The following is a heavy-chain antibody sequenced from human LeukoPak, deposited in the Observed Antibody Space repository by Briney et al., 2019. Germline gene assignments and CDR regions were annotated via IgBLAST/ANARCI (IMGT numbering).Heavy chain of an antibody. V-gene: IGHV3-21*01. CDR1: GFTFSSYS. J-gene: IGHJ4*02. D-gene: IGHD4-11*01. CDR2: ISSSSSYI. Sequence: PGGSRRLSCAASGFTFSSYSMNWVRQAPGKGLEWVSSISSSSSYIYYADSVKGRFTISRDNAKNSLYLQMNSLRAEDTAVHYCARGAYYSNYEALDYWGQGTLVTVSS. CDR3: ARGAYYSNYEALDY.